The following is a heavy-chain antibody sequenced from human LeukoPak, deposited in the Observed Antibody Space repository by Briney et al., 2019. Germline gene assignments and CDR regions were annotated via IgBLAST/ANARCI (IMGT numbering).Heavy chain of an antibody. CDR1: GFTFSSYW. J-gene: IGHJ4*02. CDR2: IKQDGSEK. CDR3: ARDGHYCSSTSCYTTHHDY. V-gene: IGHV3-7*01. Sequence: GRSLRLSCAASGFTFSSYWMSWVRQAPGKGLEWVANIKQDGSEKYYVDSVKGRFTISRDNAKNSLYLQMNSLRAEDTAVYYCARDGHYCSSTSCYTTHHDYWGQGTLVTVSS. D-gene: IGHD2-2*02.